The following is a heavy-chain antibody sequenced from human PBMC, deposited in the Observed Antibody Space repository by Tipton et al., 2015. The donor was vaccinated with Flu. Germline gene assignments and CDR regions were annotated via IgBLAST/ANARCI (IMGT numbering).Heavy chain of an antibody. CDR3: ARFSPVDD. J-gene: IGHJ4*02. Sequence: SLRLSCAASGFTFSDHYMDWVRQAPGKGLEWVGRTRNKANSYTTEYAASVKGRFTISRDDSKNSLYLQMNSLKTEDTAVYYCARFSPVDDWGQGTLVTVSS. V-gene: IGHV3-72*01. CDR1: GFTFSDHY. CDR2: TRNKANSYTT.